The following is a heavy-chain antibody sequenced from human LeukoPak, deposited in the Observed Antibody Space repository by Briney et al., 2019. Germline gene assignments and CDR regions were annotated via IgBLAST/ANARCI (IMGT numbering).Heavy chain of an antibody. D-gene: IGHD3-22*01. J-gene: IGHJ4*02. Sequence: GASVKVSFKASGYTFNSYDISWVRQAPGQGLEWMGIINPSGGSTSYAQKFQGRVTMTRDTSTSTVYMELSSLRSEDTAVYYCARDSEYDSSGMNFDYWGQGTLVTVSS. CDR1: GYTFNSYD. CDR3: ARDSEYDSSGMNFDY. V-gene: IGHV1-46*02. CDR2: INPSGGST.